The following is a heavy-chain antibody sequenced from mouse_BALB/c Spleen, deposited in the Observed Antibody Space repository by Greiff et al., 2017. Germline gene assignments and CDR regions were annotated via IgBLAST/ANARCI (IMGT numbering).Heavy chain of an antibody. CDR1: GYTFTSYW. CDR3: ARGGLYDYDWFAY. D-gene: IGHD2-4*01. J-gene: IGHJ3*01. V-gene: IGHV1-87*01. Sequence: VQLQQSGAELARPGASVKLSCKASGYTFTSYWMQWVKQRPGQGLEWIGAIYPGDGDTRYTQKFKGKATLTADKSSSTAYMQLSSLASEDSAVYYCARGGLYDYDWFAYWGQGTLVTVSA. CDR2: IYPGDGDT.